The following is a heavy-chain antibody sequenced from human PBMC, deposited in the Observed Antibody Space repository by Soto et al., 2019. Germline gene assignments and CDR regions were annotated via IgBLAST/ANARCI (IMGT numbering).Heavy chain of an antibody. V-gene: IGHV3-74*01. CDR3: VRYPRSVGGSYRPDY. J-gene: IGHJ4*02. D-gene: IGHD3-16*02. CDR2: INSDGSIT. Sequence: GGSLRLSCAASGFTFSSYWMDWVRQVPEKGLVWVSRINSDGSITNYADAVKGRFTISRDNVKNTLYLQMNSLRAEDTAVYYCVRYPRSVGGSYRPDYWGQGTLVTVSS. CDR1: GFTFSSYW.